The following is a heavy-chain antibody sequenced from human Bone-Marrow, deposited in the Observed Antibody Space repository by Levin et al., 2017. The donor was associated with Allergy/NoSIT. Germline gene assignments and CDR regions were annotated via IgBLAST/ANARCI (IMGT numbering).Heavy chain of an antibody. CDR2: VYYTGST. J-gene: IGHJ4*02. D-gene: IGHD3-10*01. CDR1: GGSISSSTYS. CDR3: ARAPYYGPARPYQSDY. V-gene: IGHV4-39*01. Sequence: SETLSLTCSVSGGSISSSTYSWGWIRQPPGKGLEWIGNVYYTGSTHYNPSLKSRVTISADTSKNQFSLKLSSVTAADTAVYSRARAPYYGPARPYQSDYWGQGTLVTVSS.